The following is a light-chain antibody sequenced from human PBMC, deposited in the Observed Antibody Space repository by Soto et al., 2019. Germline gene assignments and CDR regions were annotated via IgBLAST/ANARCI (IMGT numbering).Light chain of an antibody. CDR1: TSDVGGYNY. Sequence: QSALTQPPSVSGSPGRSFTISCPETTSDVGGYNYGSWYQQHTGNDPKLMIYEVSNRPSGVSNRCSGSKSGNTVSLTISGLQAEDEDDYYGSSYTSSSTYVFGTGTKVTVL. CDR2: EVS. V-gene: IGLV2-14*01. J-gene: IGLJ1*01. CDR3: SSYTSSSTYV.